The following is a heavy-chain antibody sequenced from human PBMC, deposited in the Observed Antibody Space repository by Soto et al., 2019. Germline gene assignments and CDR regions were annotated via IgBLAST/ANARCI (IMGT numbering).Heavy chain of an antibody. CDR1: GFSLISYE. Sequence: GGSLRLSCEASGFSLISYEMNWVRQAPGKGLEWVSYISTSGTTIQYGDSVKGRFTVSRDNAKSSVYLQMNSLRAEDTGVYYCARDVELWGQGTLVTVSS. J-gene: IGHJ4*02. CDR3: ARDVEL. V-gene: IGHV3-48*03. CDR2: ISTSGTTI. D-gene: IGHD1-26*01.